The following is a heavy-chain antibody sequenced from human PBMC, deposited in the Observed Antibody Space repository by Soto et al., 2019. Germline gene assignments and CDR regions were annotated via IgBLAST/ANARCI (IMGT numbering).Heavy chain of an antibody. V-gene: IGHV3-23*01. CDR2: FSGSGDTT. J-gene: IGHJ4*02. Sequence: GGSLRLSCAASGFTFSNYAMSWVRQAPGKGLEWVSAFSGSGDTTSYADSVKGRFTVSRDNSKKTLYLQLNSLRDEDTAVYYCARDAGELPVVTVGVFVFWGRGTLVTVSS. CDR1: GFTFSNYA. CDR3: ARDAGELPVVTVGVFVF. D-gene: IGHD3-22*01.